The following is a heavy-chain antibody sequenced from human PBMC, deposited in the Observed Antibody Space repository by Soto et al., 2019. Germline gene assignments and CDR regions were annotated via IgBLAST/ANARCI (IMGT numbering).Heavy chain of an antibody. D-gene: IGHD3-16*01. V-gene: IGHV3-9*01. CDR1: GFTFSSYA. J-gene: IGHJ2*01. CDR2: VTWNSVAT. Sequence: GGSLRLSCAASGFTFSSYAMSWVRQAPGKGLEWVAGVTWNSVATGYADSVKGRFTISRDNAKNSLYLQMNSLSAEDTTVYFCVKEGGMKYFDFWGRGTVVTVSS. CDR3: VKEGGMKYFDF.